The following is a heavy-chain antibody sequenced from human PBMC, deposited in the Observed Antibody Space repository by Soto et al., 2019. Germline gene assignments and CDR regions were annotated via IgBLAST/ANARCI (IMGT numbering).Heavy chain of an antibody. CDR2: IWYDGSNK. CDR1: GFTFSSYG. V-gene: IGHV3-33*01. Sequence: GGSLRLSCAASGFTFSSYGMHWVRQAPGKGLEWVAVIWYDGSNKYYADSVKGRFTISRDNSKNMLYLQMNSLRAEDTAVYYCARERVVVVPAAGFDYWGQGTLVTVSS. J-gene: IGHJ4*02. D-gene: IGHD2-2*01. CDR3: ARERVVVVPAAGFDY.